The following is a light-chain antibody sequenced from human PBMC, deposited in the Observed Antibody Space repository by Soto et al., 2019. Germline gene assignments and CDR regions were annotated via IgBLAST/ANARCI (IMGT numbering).Light chain of an antibody. Sequence: EIGLTQSPATLSLSAGDRATLSCRASQSVSRYLAWYQQKPGQAPRLLIHDTSTRATGGPDTFSGSGSGTEFTLTISSREPEDSAMYYCQQRFSWPPTFGGGTQVEIK. J-gene: IGKJ4*01. CDR2: DTS. V-gene: IGKV3-11*01. CDR3: QQRFSWPPT. CDR1: QSVSRY.